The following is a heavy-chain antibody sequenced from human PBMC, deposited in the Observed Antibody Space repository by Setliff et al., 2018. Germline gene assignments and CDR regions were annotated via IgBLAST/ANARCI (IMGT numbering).Heavy chain of an antibody. Sequence: SETLSLTCSVSSGSMRNYYWIWIRQPAGEGLEWIGRIYTSGSTNYIPSLKSRLTISVDTSKNQFSLKLSSVTAADTAMYYCRFWSGYYKNDYWGQGTLVTVSS. J-gene: IGHJ4*02. CDR1: SGSMRNYY. CDR3: RFWSGYYKNDY. V-gene: IGHV4-4*07. CDR2: IYTSGST. D-gene: IGHD3-3*01.